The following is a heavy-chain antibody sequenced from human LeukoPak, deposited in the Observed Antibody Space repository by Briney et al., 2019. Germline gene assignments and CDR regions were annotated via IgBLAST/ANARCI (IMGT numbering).Heavy chain of an antibody. CDR2: IHYSGST. V-gene: IGHV4-59*12. J-gene: IGHJ4*02. Sequence: PSETLSLTCTVSGGSISSYYCTWIRQPPGKGLEWIGYIHYSGSTNYNPSLKSRVTMSVDTSKNQFSLKLSSVTAADTAVYYCARVGITVVRGVIIGYYFDYWGQGTLVTVSS. CDR3: ARVGITVVRGVIIGYYFDY. D-gene: IGHD3-10*01. CDR1: GGSISSYY.